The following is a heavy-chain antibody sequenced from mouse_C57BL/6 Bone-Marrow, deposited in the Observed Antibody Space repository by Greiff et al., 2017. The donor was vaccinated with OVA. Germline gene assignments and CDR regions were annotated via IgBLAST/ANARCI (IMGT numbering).Heavy chain of an antibody. CDR2: ISSGGDYI. V-gene: IGHV5-9-1*02. D-gene: IGHD2-3*01. CDR1: GFTFSSYA. Sequence: EVKLVESGAGLVKPGGSLKLSCAASGFTFSSYAMSWVRQTPEKRLEWVAYISSGGDYIYYADTVKGRFTISRDNARNTLYLQMSSLKSEDTAMYYCTRAIYDGYYYDYWGQGTSVTVSS. J-gene: IGHJ4*01. CDR3: TRAIYDGYYYDY.